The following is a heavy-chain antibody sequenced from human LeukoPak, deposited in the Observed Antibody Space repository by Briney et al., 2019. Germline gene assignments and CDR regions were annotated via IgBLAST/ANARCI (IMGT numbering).Heavy chain of an antibody. CDR2: ISGSGGST. CDR1: GFTFSSYA. V-gene: IGHV3-23*01. J-gene: IGHJ4*02. CDR3: AKDESRGAYCSSTSCYTREGY. Sequence: PGGSLRLSCAASGFTFSSYAMSWVRQAPGKGLEWVSAISGSGGSTYYADSVKGRFTISRDNSKNTLYLQMNSLRAEDTAVYYCAKDESRGAYCSSTSCYTREGYWGQGTLVTVSS. D-gene: IGHD2-2*02.